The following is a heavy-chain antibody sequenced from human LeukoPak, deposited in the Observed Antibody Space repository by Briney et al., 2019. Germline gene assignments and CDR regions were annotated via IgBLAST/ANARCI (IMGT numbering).Heavy chain of an antibody. V-gene: IGHV4-34*01. Sequence: PSETLSLTCAVYGGSFSGYYWSWIRQPRGKGLEWIGEINHSGSTNYNPSLKSRVTISVDTSKNQFSLKLSSVTAADTAVYYCASGYSGYDSRGYWGQGTLVTVSS. CDR1: GGSFSGYY. J-gene: IGHJ4*02. CDR2: INHSGST. D-gene: IGHD5-12*01. CDR3: ASGYSGYDSRGY.